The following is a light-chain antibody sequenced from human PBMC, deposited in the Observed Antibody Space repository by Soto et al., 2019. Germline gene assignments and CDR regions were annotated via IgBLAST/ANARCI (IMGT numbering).Light chain of an antibody. V-gene: IGKV1-5*01. CDR2: DAS. CDR3: QQYNSYSRT. CDR1: QSISSW. Sequence: DIQMTQSPSTLSASVGDGVTITCRASQSISSWLAWYQQKPGKAPKVLIYDASSLESGVPSRFSGSGSGTEFTLTISSLQPDDFATYYCQQYNSYSRTFGQGTKVESK. J-gene: IGKJ1*01.